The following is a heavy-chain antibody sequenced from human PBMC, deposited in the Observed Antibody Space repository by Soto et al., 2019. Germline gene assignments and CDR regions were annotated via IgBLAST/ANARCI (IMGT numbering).Heavy chain of an antibody. J-gene: IGHJ5*01. CDR2: IIGGDGDK. CDR3: AKDRDPDGIWTFDS. Sequence: GGSLRLSCAASGFTFRTFTMNWVRQAPGKGLEWVSGIIGGDGDKFYSDSVKGRFTISRDNSKDMLFLQMSSLRVDDTAVYYCAKDRDPDGIWTFDSWGQGTLVTVS. D-gene: IGHD3-9*01. V-gene: IGHV3-23*01. CDR1: GFTFRTFT.